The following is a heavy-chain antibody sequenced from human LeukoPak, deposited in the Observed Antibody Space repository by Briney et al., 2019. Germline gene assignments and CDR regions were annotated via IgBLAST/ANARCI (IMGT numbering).Heavy chain of an antibody. CDR1: GFTFSSFW. J-gene: IGHJ3*02. V-gene: IGHV3-7*03. CDR3: VRDRSYFDSSGHPIDVFDT. Sequence: GGSLRLSCATSGFTFSSFWMIWVRQAPGKGLEWVANIRKDGSEKHYVDSVKGRFTISRDNAKNSLYLQMDSLGVEDTAVYYCVRDRSYFDSSGHPIDVFDTWGQGTLVTVSS. D-gene: IGHD3-22*01. CDR2: IRKDGSEK.